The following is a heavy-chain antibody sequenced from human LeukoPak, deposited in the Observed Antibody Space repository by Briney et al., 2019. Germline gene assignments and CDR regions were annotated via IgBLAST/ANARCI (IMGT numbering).Heavy chain of an antibody. Sequence: GGSLRLSCAASGFTFSSYGMNWVRRAPGKGLEWVSSISTSSSYIYYADSVRGRFTISRDNAKNSLYLQMNSLRAEDTAVYSCARGADGVSSNSRGWFDPWGQGTLVTVSS. J-gene: IGHJ5*02. V-gene: IGHV3-21*01. CDR1: GFTFSSYG. CDR2: ISTSSSYI. D-gene: IGHD2-15*01. CDR3: ARGADGVSSNSRGWFDP.